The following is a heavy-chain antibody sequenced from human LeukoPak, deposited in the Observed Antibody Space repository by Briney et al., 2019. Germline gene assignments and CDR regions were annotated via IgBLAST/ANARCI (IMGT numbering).Heavy chain of an antibody. Sequence: SVKVSCKAFGGVFTKYVFHWVRQAPGQGPEWMGEISPLLGTGNYAQKFQGRVTITADTSTSTAYMELNSLKSEDTAVYYCAIRGPSRSLFGFDIWGQGTMVTVSS. D-gene: IGHD2-2*01. CDR3: AIRGPSRSLFGFDI. V-gene: IGHV1-69*06. CDR1: GGVFTKYV. CDR2: ISPLLGTG. J-gene: IGHJ3*02.